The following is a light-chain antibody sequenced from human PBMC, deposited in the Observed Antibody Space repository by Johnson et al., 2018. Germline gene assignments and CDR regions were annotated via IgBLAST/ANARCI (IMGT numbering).Light chain of an antibody. CDR1: SSNIGNNY. CDR2: ENN. Sequence: QSVLTQPPSVSAAPGQKVTISCSGSSSNIGNNYVSWYQQLPGTAPKLLIYENNKRPSGIPDRSSGSKSGTSATLGTTGLQTGDEADYYCGTWDSSLSAGNVFGTGTKVTVL. V-gene: IGLV1-51*02. J-gene: IGLJ1*01. CDR3: GTWDSSLSAGNV.